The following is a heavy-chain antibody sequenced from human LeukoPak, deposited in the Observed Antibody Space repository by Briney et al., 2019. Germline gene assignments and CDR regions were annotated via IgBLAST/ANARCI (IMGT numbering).Heavy chain of an antibody. J-gene: IGHJ4*02. CDR1: GLTFSSYA. D-gene: IGHD3-22*01. CDR2: ISGSNNST. Sequence: GGSLRLSCAASGLTFSSYAMSWVRQAPGKGLEWVSTISGSNNSTYYADSVKGRFTISRDNSKNTLYLQMNSLRAEDTAVYYCAKHPGYYYDSSVYYHYWGQGTLVTVSS. V-gene: IGHV3-23*01. CDR3: AKHPGYYYDSSVYYHY.